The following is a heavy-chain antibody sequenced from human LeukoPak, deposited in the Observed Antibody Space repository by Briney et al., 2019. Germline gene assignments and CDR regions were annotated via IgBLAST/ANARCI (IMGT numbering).Heavy chain of an antibody. J-gene: IGHJ3*02. V-gene: IGHV3-48*04. CDR2: IGGSGSRT. Sequence: GGSLRLSCAASGFTFSSYWMHWVRQAPGKGLEWVSGIGGSGSRTSYADSVRGRFSISRDNAKNSLYLQMNSLRVEDTAVYYCTSRYCSTSNCYSFDNWGQGTMVTVSS. D-gene: IGHD2-2*01. CDR3: TSRYCSTSNCYSFDN. CDR1: GFTFSSYW.